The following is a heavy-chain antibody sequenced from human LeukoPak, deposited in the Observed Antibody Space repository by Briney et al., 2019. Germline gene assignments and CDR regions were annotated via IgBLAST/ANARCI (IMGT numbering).Heavy chain of an antibody. CDR1: GYTFTSYY. Sequence: SVKVSCKASGYTFTSYYMHWVRQAPGQGLEWMGRIIPIFGTANYAQKFQGRVTITTDESTSTAYMELSSLRSEDTAVYYCARGSNWGFRDHYMDVWGKGTTVTVSS. D-gene: IGHD7-27*01. CDR3: ARGSNWGFRDHYMDV. J-gene: IGHJ6*03. CDR2: IIPIFGTA. V-gene: IGHV1-69*05.